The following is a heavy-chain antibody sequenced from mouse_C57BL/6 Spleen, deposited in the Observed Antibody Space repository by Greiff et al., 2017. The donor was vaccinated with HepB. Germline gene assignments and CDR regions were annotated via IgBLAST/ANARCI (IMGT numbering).Heavy chain of an antibody. V-gene: IGHV5-4*01. J-gene: IGHJ2*01. CDR2: ISDGGSYT. CDR1: GFTFSSYA. D-gene: IGHD3-2*02. CDR3: ARAGSGYFDY. Sequence: VQLKESGGGLVKPGGSLKLSCAASGFTFSSYAMSWVRQTPEKRLEWVATISDGGSYTYYPDNVKGRFTISRDNAKNNLYLQMSHLKSEDTAMYYCARAGSGYFDYWGQGTTLTVSS.